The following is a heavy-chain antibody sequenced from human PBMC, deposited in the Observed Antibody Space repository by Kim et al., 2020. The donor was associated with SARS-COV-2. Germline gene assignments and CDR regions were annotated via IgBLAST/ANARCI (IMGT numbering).Heavy chain of an antibody. CDR3: ARVPQRRNRDGYNWYYFDY. Sequence: SETLSLTCTVSGGSISSSSYYWGWIRQPPGKGLEWIGSIYYSGSTYYNPSLKSRVTISVDTSKNQFSLKLSSVTAADTAVYYCARVPQRRNRDGYNWYYFDYWGQGTLVTVSS. J-gene: IGHJ4*02. CDR2: IYYSGST. CDR1: GGSISSSSYY. V-gene: IGHV4-39*07. D-gene: IGHD1-1*01.